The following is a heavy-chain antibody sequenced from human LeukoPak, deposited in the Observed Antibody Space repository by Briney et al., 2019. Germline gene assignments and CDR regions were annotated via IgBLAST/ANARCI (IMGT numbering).Heavy chain of an antibody. CDR2: IIPIFGTA. Sequence: SVKVSCKASGGTFSSYAISWVRQAPGQGLEWMGGIIPIFGTANYAQKFQGRVTITADESTSTAYMELSSLRSEDTAVYYCARGPARIRKGNWFDPWGEGTLVTVSS. CDR3: ARGPARIRKGNWFDP. CDR1: GGTFSSYA. V-gene: IGHV1-69*01. J-gene: IGHJ5*02. D-gene: IGHD2-15*01.